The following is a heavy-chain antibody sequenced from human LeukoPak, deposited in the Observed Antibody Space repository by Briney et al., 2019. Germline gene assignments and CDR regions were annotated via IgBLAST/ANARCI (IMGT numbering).Heavy chain of an antibody. D-gene: IGHD5-18*01. CDR2: IKSKTDGGTT. Sequence: PGGSLRLSCAASGFTFSSYTMHWVRQAPGKGLEWVGRIKSKTDGGTTDYAAPVKGRFTISRDDSKNTLYLQMNSLRAEDTAVYYCAKVSSYGFYDYWGQGTLVTVSS. CDR1: GFTFSSYT. V-gene: IGHV3-15*01. CDR3: AKVSSYGFYDY. J-gene: IGHJ4*02.